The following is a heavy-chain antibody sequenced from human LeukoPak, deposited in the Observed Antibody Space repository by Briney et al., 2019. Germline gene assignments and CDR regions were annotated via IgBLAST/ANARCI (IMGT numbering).Heavy chain of an antibody. J-gene: IGHJ1*01. CDR3: ARSSDTYYYDSSGYIYFQH. Sequence: PSETLSLXCTVSGGSISSSSYYWGWIRQPPGKGLEWIGSIYYSGSTYYNPSLKSRVTISVDTSKNQFSLKLSSVTAADTAVYYCARSSDTYYYDSSGYIYFQHWGQGTLVTVSS. CDR1: GGSISSSSYY. CDR2: IYYSGST. V-gene: IGHV4-39*01. D-gene: IGHD3-22*01.